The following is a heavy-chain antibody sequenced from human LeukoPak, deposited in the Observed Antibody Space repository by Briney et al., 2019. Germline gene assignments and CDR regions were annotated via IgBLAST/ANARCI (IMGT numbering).Heavy chain of an antibody. CDR2: IIPIFGTA. Sequence: SVNVSCKASGGTFSSYAISWVRQAPGQGLEWMGGIIPIFGTANYAQKFQGRVTITADESTSTAYMELSSLRSEDTAVYYCARALDEGIAAADWFDPWAREPWSPSPQ. J-gene: IGHJ5*02. V-gene: IGHV1-69*01. CDR3: ARALDEGIAAADWFDP. D-gene: IGHD6-13*01. CDR1: GGTFSSYA.